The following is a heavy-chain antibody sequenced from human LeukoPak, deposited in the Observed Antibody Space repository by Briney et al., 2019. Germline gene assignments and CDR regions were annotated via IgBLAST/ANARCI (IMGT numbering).Heavy chain of an antibody. V-gene: IGHV4-34*01. J-gene: IGHJ6*02. CDR1: VGSFTGYY. Sequence: PSETLSLTRAVYVGSFTGYYWSSIRQPPGKGREWIGEINHSGSTNYNPSLKSRVTISVDTSKNQFSLKLSSVTAEDTAVYYCARGPVYYYYGMDVWGQGTTVTVSS. CDR3: ARGPVYYYYGMDV. CDR2: INHSGST.